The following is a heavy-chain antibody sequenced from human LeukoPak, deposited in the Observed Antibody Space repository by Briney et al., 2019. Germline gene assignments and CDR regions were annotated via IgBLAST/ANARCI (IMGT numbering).Heavy chain of an antibody. J-gene: IGHJ4*02. V-gene: IGHV3-23*01. CDR2: ISGSGGST. CDR3: AKGAYVVGGALDY. CDR1: GFTFSSYA. D-gene: IGHD2-21*01. Sequence: PGGSLRLSCAASGFTFSSYAMSWVRQAPGKGLEWVSAISGSGGSTYYADSLKGRFTISRDDSKYALYLQMNSLRAEDTAVYYCAKGAYVVGGALDYWGQGTLVTVSS.